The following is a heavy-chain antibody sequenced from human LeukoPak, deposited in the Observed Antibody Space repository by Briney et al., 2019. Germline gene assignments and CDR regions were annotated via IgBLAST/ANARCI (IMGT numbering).Heavy chain of an antibody. CDR2: IYYSGST. J-gene: IGHJ3*01. D-gene: IGHD4-17*01. CDR1: GCSISSGGYY. V-gene: IGHV4-31*03. CDR3: ASGVTTVNDAFDF. Sequence: SETLSLTCTVSGCSISSGGYYWRWIRQPPGRGLGWIAYIYYSGSTYNNPPLKSRSTISVDTSKNQFSLQLSSVTAADTAVYYCASGVTTVNDAFDFWGQGTMVTVSS.